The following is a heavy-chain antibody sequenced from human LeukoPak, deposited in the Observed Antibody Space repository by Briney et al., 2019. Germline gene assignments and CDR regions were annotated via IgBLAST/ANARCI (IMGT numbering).Heavy chain of an antibody. CDR3: ARGLEGGGTLFDY. D-gene: IGHD3-16*01. J-gene: IGHJ4*02. V-gene: IGHV1-8*02. Sequence: ASVEVSCKASGGTFSSYAINWVRQATGQGLEWMGWMNPNSGNTGYAQKFQGRVTMTRNTSISTAYMELSSLRSEDTAVYYCARGLEGGGTLFDYWGQGTLVTVSS. CDR2: MNPNSGNT. CDR1: GGTFSSYA.